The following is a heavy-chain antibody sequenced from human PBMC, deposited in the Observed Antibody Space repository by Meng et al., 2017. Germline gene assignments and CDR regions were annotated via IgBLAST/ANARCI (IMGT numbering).Heavy chain of an antibody. V-gene: IGHV1-18*01. D-gene: IGHD2-2*01. J-gene: IGHJ4*02. CDR1: GYTFTSYG. CDR2: ISAYNGNT. CDR3: ARVGYCSSTSCHQIDY. Sequence: QFQLVQVGAEVKKPGALVKVPCKASGYTFTSYGISWVRQAPGQGLEWMGWISAYNGNTNYAQKLQGRVTMTTDTSTSTAYMELRSLRSDDTAVYYCARVGYCSSTSCHQIDYWGQGTLGHRLL.